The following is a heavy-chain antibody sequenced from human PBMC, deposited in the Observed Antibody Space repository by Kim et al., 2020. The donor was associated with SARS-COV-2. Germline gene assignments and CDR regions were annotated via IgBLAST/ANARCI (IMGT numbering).Heavy chain of an antibody. CDR3: ARSFGMYSSSWWYFDL. V-gene: IGHV1-45*02. D-gene: IGHD6-13*01. Sequence: SVKVSCKASGYTFTYRYLHWVRQAPGQALEWMGWITPFNGNTNYAQKFQDRVTITRDRSMSTAYMELSSLRSEDTAMYYCARSFGMYSSSWWYFDLWGRGTLVTVSS. CDR1: GYTFTYRY. CDR2: ITPFNGNT. J-gene: IGHJ2*01.